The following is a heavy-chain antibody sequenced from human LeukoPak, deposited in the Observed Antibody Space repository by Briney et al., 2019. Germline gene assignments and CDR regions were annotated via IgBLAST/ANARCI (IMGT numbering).Heavy chain of an antibody. J-gene: IGHJ4*02. Sequence: GGSLRLSCAASGFTFSDYYMSWIRQAPGKGLEWVSYISSSGSTIYYADPVKGRFTISRDNAKNSLYLQMNSLRAEDTAVYYCATGYSSSWSYYFDYWGQGTLVTVSS. CDR3: ATGYSSSWSYYFDY. V-gene: IGHV3-11*04. CDR2: ISSSGSTI. CDR1: GFTFSDYY. D-gene: IGHD6-13*01.